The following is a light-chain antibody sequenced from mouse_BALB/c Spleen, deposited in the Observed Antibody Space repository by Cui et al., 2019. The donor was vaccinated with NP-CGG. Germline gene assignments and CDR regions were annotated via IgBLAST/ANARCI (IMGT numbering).Light chain of an antibody. V-gene: IGLV1*01. Sequence: QVVVTQESAPTTSPGETVTLTCRSSTGAVTTSNYANWVQEKPEHLFTGLIGGTNNRVPGVPARFSGSLIGDKAALTITGAQTEDEAIYFCALWYSNHWVFGGGTKLTVL. CDR1: TGAVTTSNY. CDR2: GTN. CDR3: ALWYSNHWV. J-gene: IGLJ1*01.